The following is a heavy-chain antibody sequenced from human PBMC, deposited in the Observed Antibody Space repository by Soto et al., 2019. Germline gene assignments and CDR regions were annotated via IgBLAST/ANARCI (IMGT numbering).Heavy chain of an antibody. CDR3: ATVGPLVVWATYRDTLAY. D-gene: IGHD3-16*02. V-gene: IGHV3-23*01. CDR1: GFTFSGYA. Sequence: PGGSLRLSCAASGFTFSGYAMSWVRQAPGKGLEWVSAISGSGGSTYYADSVKGRFTISRDNSKNTLYLQMNSLRAEDTAVYYCATVGPLVVWATYRDTLAYWGKGTLRTVST. CDR2: ISGSGGST. J-gene: IGHJ4*02.